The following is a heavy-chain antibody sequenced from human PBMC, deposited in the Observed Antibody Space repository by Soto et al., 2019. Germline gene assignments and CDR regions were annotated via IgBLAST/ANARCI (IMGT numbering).Heavy chain of an antibody. Sequence: SVKVSCKASGYTFTSYGISWVRQAPGQGLEWMGRIIPILGIANYAQKFQGRVTITADKSTSTAYMELSSLRSEDTAVYSWARDHKIAVAGTMGFDYWGQGTLVTVSS. CDR2: IIPILGIA. J-gene: IGHJ4*02. D-gene: IGHD6-19*01. CDR3: ARDHKIAVAGTMGFDY. V-gene: IGHV1-69*04. CDR1: GYTFTSYG.